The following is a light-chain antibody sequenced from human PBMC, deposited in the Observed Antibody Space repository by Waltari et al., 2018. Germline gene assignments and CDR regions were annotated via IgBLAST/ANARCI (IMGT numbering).Light chain of an antibody. V-gene: IGLV2-14*03. Sequence: QSALTQPASVSGSPGQSITISCPGTSSEIGTYNYVPWYQQHPGKAPKLMIYAVSNRPSGVSNRFSASKSGNTASLTISGLQAEDEADYYCSSYTSTDTWVFGGGTKLTVL. CDR1: SSEIGTYNY. CDR3: SSYTSTDTWV. CDR2: AVS. J-gene: IGLJ3*02.